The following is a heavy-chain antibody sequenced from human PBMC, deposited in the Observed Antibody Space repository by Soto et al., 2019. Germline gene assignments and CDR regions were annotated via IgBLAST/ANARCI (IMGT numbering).Heavy chain of an antibody. Sequence: QVQLVQSGAEVKKPGSSVKVSCKASGGTFSSYASSWVRQAPGQGLEWMGGIIPIFGTANYAQKFQGRVTITADKSTSTAYMEVSSLRSEDTAVYYCARAYDFWSGYPYYYYGMDVWGQGTTVTVSS. CDR2: IIPIFGTA. J-gene: IGHJ6*02. V-gene: IGHV1-69*06. CDR1: GGTFSSYA. D-gene: IGHD3-3*01. CDR3: ARAYDFWSGYPYYYYGMDV.